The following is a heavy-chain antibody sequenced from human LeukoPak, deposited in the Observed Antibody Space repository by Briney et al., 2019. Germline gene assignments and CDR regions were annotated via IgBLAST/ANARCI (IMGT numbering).Heavy chain of an antibody. V-gene: IGHV3-74*01. CDR3: ARDPRDLGYCSSTSCYS. Sequence: GGSLRLSCAASGFTFSSYWMHWVRQAPGKGLVWVSRINSDGSSTSYADSVKGRFTISRDNSKNTLYLQMNSLRAEDTAVYYCARDPRDLGYCSSTSCYSWGQGTLVTVSS. D-gene: IGHD2-2*02. J-gene: IGHJ4*02. CDR2: INSDGSST. CDR1: GFTFSSYW.